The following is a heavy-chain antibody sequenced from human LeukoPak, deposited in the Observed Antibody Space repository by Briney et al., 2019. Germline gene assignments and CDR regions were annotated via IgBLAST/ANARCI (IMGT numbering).Heavy chain of an antibody. D-gene: IGHD3-22*01. J-gene: IGHJ4*02. CDR3: AKSRPRADYYYDSSGEELGFWY. CDR1: AFTFSSYG. Sequence: GGSLRLSCAASAFTFSSYGMRWVRQAPGKGLEWVSAISGSGGSTYYADSVKGRFTISRDNSKNTLYLQMNSLRAEDTAVYYCAKSRPRADYYYDSSGEELGFWYWGQGTLVTVSS. CDR2: ISGSGGST. V-gene: IGHV3-23*01.